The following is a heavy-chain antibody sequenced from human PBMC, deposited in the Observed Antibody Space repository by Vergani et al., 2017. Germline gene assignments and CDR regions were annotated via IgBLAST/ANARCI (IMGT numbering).Heavy chain of an antibody. V-gene: IGHV4-39*07. CDR1: GGSISSSSYY. CDR3: ARSPLSGSYIADY. Sequence: QLQLQESGPGLVKPSETLSLTCTVSGGSISSSSYYWGWIRQPPGKGLEWIGSIYYSGSTYYNPSLKSRVTISVDTSKNQFSLKLSSLTAADTAVYYCARSPLSGSYIADYWGQGTLVTVSS. J-gene: IGHJ4*02. D-gene: IGHD1-26*01. CDR2: IYYSGST.